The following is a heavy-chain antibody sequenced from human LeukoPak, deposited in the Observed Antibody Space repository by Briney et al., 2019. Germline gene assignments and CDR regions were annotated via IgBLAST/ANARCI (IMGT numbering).Heavy chain of an antibody. CDR1: GFTFSSYG. V-gene: IGHV3-30*18. CDR3: AKDPNLYGDYYFDY. CDR2: ISYDGSNK. J-gene: IGHJ4*02. Sequence: GRSLRLSCAASGFTFSSYGMHWVRQAPGKGLEWVAVISYDGSNKYYADSVKGRFTISRDNSKNTLYLQMNSLRAEDTAVYYCAKDPNLYGDYYFDYWGQETLVTVSS. D-gene: IGHD4-17*01.